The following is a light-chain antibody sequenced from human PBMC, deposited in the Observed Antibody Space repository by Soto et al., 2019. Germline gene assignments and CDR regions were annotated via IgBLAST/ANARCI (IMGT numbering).Light chain of an antibody. Sequence: DIVLTQSPATLSLSPGERATLSCRASQSVATYLAWYQQKPGQAPRLLIYDAINRATGIPARFSGSGSGTDFTLTISRLEPEDCAVYYCQQRSNWPSVTFGGGTKVEI. CDR1: QSVATY. J-gene: IGKJ4*01. CDR2: DAI. CDR3: QQRSNWPSVT. V-gene: IGKV3-11*01.